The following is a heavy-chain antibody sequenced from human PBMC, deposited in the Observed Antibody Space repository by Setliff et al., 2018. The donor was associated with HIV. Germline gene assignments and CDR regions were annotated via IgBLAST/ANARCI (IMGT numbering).Heavy chain of an antibody. Sequence: SETLSLTCAVSGYYISGGYYWCWIRQSPGKGLEWIGCIFNSGRTYYNPSLNSRIAISMHTSENQFSLRLTSVTAADTALYFCARAPPGIQLLTTTNGPYYFDFWGQGLLVTVSS. V-gene: IGHV4-38-2*01. CDR1: GYYISGGYY. CDR2: IFNSGRT. D-gene: IGHD1-1*01. J-gene: IGHJ4*02. CDR3: ARAPPGIQLLTTTNGPYYFDF.